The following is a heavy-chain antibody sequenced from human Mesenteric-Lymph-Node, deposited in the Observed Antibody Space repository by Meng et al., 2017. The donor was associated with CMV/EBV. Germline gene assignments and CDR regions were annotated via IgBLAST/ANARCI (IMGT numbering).Heavy chain of an antibody. V-gene: IGHV4-34*01. Sequence: SETLSLTCAVYGGSFSGYYWSWIRQPPGKGLEWIGEINHSGSTNYNPSLKSRVTISVDTSKNQFSLKLSSVTAADTAVYYCARGQLSGTGWFDPWGQGTLFPFSS. D-gene: IGHD1-7*01. CDR1: GGSFSGYY. CDR2: INHSGST. CDR3: ARGQLSGTGWFDP. J-gene: IGHJ5*02.